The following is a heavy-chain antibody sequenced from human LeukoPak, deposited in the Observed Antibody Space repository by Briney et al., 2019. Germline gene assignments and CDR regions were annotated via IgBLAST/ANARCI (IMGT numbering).Heavy chain of an antibody. CDR2: INSGGTT. CDR3: ARGSGTYWGFDY. Sequence: GGSLRLSCAASGFTVSTNYMSWVRQAPGKGLEWVSVINSGGTTYEADSVKGRFTISRDNSENTLYLQMNSLGAEDTAVYYCARGSGTYWGFDYWGQGTLVTVSS. J-gene: IGHJ4*02. V-gene: IGHV3-53*01. CDR1: GFTVSTNY. D-gene: IGHD1-26*01.